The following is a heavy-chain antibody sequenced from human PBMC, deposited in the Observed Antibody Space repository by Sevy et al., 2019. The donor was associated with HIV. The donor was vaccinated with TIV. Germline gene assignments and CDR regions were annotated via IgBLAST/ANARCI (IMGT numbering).Heavy chain of an antibody. CDR3: AITREYYSDTSGYFDY. D-gene: IGHD3-22*01. CDR2: LDPEDGER. J-gene: IGHJ4*02. V-gene: IGHV1-24*01. CDR1: RYSLNKFS. Sequence: ASVKVSCRISRYSLNKFSMHWVRQAPGKGLEWMGSLDPEDGERIYAQKFQGRFSMTEDTSTDTAYMELSSLRPDDTAVYYCAITREYYSDTSGYFDYWGQGTLVTVSS.